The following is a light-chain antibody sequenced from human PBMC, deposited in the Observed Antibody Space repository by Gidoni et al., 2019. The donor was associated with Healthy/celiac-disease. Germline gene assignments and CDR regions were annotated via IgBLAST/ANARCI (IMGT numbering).Light chain of an antibody. CDR3: QQYGSSPLIT. V-gene: IGKV3-20*01. J-gene: IGKJ5*01. CDR2: GAS. CDR1: QSVSSSY. Sequence: ELVLTQSPGTLSLSPGERATLSCRASQSVSSSYLAWYQQKTGQDPRILIDGASSRATGIPDGFSGSGSGTDFTLIISRMETEDFAVYYCQQYGSSPLITFGQGPRLEIK.